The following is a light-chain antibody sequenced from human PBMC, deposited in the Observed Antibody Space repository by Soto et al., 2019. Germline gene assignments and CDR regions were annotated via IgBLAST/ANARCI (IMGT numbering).Light chain of an antibody. CDR3: LQYNNWVPT. J-gene: IGKJ1*01. CDR1: QSVRSN. CDR2: GAS. V-gene: IGKV3-15*01. Sequence: EIVMTQSPATLSVSPGERATLSCSASQSVRSNLAWYQQKPGQAPRLLIYGASTRATGIPARFSGSGSGTEFTFTISSLQSEDFAVYYCLQYNNWVPTFGQGTKVDIK.